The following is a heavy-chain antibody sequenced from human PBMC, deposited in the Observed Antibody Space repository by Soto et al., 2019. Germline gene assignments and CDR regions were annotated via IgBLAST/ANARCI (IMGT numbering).Heavy chain of an antibody. V-gene: IGHV4-59*11. CDR2: LYYTGST. D-gene: IGHD4-17*01. CDR1: GGSISSHY. Sequence: SETLSLTCTVSGGSISSHYWSWVRQPPGKGLEWIGYLYYTGSTNYNASLKSQVTMSLDTSKNQFSLMLTSVTAADTAVYYCARVGATVTSQALGFDHWGQGILVTVSS. CDR3: ARVGATVTSQALGFDH. J-gene: IGHJ4*02.